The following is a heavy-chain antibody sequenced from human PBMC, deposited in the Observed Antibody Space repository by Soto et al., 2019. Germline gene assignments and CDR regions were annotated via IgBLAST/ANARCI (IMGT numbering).Heavy chain of an antibody. CDR2: IYHSGST. V-gene: IGHV4-4*02. J-gene: IGHJ4*02. CDR1: SGSISSSTW. D-gene: IGHD2-15*01. CDR3: ARTLVAAKGLGY. Sequence: SETLSLTCAVSSGSISSSTWWSWVRQPPGKGLAWIGEIYHSGSTNYNASLKSRVTISVDKSKNEFSLKLSSVTAADTAVYYCARTLVAAKGLGYWGQGTLVTVSS.